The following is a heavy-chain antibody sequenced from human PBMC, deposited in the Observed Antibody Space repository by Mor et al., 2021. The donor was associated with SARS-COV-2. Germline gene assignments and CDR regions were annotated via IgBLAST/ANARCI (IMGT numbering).Heavy chain of an antibody. V-gene: IGHV1-3*01. J-gene: IGHJ1*01. CDR2: INAGNGNT. D-gene: IGHD6-13*01. CDR3: ARPPLYSSSWPSAEYFQH. Sequence: EWMGWINAGNGNTKYSQKFQGRVTITRDTSASTAYMELSSLRSEDTAVYYCARPPLYSSSWPSAEYFQHWGQGTLVTVSS.